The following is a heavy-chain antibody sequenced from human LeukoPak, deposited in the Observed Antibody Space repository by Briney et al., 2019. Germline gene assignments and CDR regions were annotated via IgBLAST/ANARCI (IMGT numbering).Heavy chain of an antibody. D-gene: IGHD2-2*02. CDR1: GFTFSSYA. CDR3: AKCLGPSAIHPGDY. J-gene: IGHJ4*02. Sequence: QSGGSLRLSCAASGFTFSSYAMSWVRQAPGKGLEWVSAIFSSGTSTYYADSMKGRFTISRDNSKNTLYLQMNSLRAEDTAVYYCAKCLGPSAIHPGDYWGQGTLVTVSS. CDR2: IFSSGTST. V-gene: IGHV3-23*05.